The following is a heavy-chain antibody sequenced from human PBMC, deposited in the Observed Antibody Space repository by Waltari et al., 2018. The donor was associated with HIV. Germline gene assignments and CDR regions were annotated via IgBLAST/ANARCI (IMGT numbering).Heavy chain of an antibody. J-gene: IGHJ3*02. V-gene: IGHV2-70*04. D-gene: IGHD1-26*01. Sequence: QVTLKESGPALVKPTQTLTLTCTFSGFSLSTSGMRVSWIRQPPGKALEWLARIDWDDDKFYSTSLKTRLTISKDTSKNQVVLTMTNMDPVDTATYYCARTYSGSYYGAFDIWGQGTMVTVSS. CDR3: ARTYSGSYYGAFDI. CDR1: GFSLSTSGMR. CDR2: IDWDDDK.